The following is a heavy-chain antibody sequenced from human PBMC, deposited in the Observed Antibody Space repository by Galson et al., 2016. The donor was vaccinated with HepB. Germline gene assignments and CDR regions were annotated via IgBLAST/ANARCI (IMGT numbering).Heavy chain of an antibody. D-gene: IGHD3-10*01. J-gene: IGHJ5*02. V-gene: IGHV1-69*06. Sequence: SVKVSCKASGGTFSNFAISWLRQAPGQGLEWMGGIIPLFGATNYAQKFQGRVTITADKSTTTVYMDLSSLRSEDTAVYYCGGGGGSTMVRGVMPGWFDPWGQGTLVTVSS. CDR2: IIPLFGAT. CDR3: GGGGGSTMVRGVMPGWFDP. CDR1: GGTFSNFA.